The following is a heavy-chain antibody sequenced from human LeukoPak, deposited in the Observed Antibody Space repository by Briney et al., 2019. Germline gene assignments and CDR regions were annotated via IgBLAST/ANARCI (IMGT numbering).Heavy chain of an antibody. CDR2: IRADGGET. D-gene: IGHD3-10*01. V-gene: IGHV3-74*01. CDR3: GRDAVLGSGSIDC. Sequence: GGSLRLSCAASGFTFTNHWMHWVRQAPGKGLVWVSRIRADGGETNHADSVKGRFTTSRDNAKNILYLQMNSLGAEDTAVYYCGRDAVLGSGSIDCWGQGVLVTVSS. CDR1: GFTFTNHW. J-gene: IGHJ4*02.